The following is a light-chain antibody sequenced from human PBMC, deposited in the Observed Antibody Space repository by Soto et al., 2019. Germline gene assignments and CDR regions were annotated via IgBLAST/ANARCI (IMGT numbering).Light chain of an antibody. CDR3: HQRQYWPPIT. CDR2: DAS. V-gene: IGKV3-11*01. CDR1: QSLSNNVY. Sequence: IVFTQSPGTLSLSPGERATLSCRASQSLSNNVYLAWYQQKPGQAPRLLISDASNRATGIPARFSGSGSGTDFTLTISSLEPEDSAVYYCHQRQYWPPITFGQGTRLEIK. J-gene: IGKJ5*01.